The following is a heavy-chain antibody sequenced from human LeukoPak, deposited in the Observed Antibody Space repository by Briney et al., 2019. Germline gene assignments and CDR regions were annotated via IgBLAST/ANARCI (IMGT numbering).Heavy chain of an antibody. CDR1: GGSISSSSYY. J-gene: IGHJ4*02. Sequence: SETLSLTCTVSGGSISSSSYYWAWIRQPPGKELEWIVSIYYSGSTYYNPSLQSRVTISVDTSKNQFSLKLSSVTAADTAVYYCARHMYSSSWYWGWGQGTLVTVSS. D-gene: IGHD6-13*01. CDR3: ARHMYSSSWYWG. CDR2: IYYSGST. V-gene: IGHV4-39*07.